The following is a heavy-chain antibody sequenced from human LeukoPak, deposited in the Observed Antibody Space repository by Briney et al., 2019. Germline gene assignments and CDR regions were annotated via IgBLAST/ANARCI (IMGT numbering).Heavy chain of an antibody. J-gene: IGHJ5*02. Sequence: GGSLRLSCAASGFTFNAYAMSWVRQAPGKGPEWVSAIGGRGTSTYYADSLGGRFTISRDNSKDMLYLQMNSLKVEDTATYYCGKEGGAWGQGTKVTVSS. CDR3: GKEGGA. V-gene: IGHV3-23*01. D-gene: IGHD3-16*01. CDR1: GFTFNAYA. CDR2: IGGRGTST.